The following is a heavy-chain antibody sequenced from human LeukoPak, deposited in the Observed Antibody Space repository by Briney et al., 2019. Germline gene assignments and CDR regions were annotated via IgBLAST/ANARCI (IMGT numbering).Heavy chain of an antibody. CDR3: ARDSPRSSSWHDY. V-gene: IGHV1-69*01. D-gene: IGHD6-13*01. CDR1: GGTFSSYA. Sequence: SVKVSCKASGGTFSSYAISWVRQAPGQGLEWMGGIIPIFGTANYAQKFQGRVTITADESTSTAYMELSSLRAEDTAFYYCARDSPRSSSWHDYWGQGTLVTVSS. J-gene: IGHJ4*02. CDR2: IIPIFGTA.